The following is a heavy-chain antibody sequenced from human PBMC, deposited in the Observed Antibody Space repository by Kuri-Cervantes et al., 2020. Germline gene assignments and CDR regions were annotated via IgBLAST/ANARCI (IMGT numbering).Heavy chain of an antibody. CDR1: GYTFTSYG. J-gene: IGHJ6*03. CDR2: ISAYNGNT. CDR3: ARGTTVTTWGYYYYYMDV. D-gene: IGHD4-17*01. Sequence: ASVKVSCKASGYTFTSYGISWVRQAPGQGLEWMGWISAYNGNTNYAQKFQGRVTITADKSTSTAYMELSSLRSEDTAVYYCARGTTVTTWGYYYYYMDVWGKGTTVTVSS. V-gene: IGHV1-18*01.